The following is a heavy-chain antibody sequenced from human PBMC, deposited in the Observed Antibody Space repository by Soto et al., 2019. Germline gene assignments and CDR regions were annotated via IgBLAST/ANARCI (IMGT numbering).Heavy chain of an antibody. CDR2: IIPIFGNT. CDR3: ARRTVTGSEYNFYYYGMDV. Sequence: QVQLVQSGVEVKKPGSSVKVSCKASGGTLNSYAIDWVRQAPGQGLEWVGGIIPIFGNTYYAQRLQGRVKLTADESTRTAYMELSTLTSEDTAVYYCARRTVTGSEYNFYYYGMDVWGQGTTVIVSS. V-gene: IGHV1-69*12. J-gene: IGHJ6*02. CDR1: GGTLNSYA. D-gene: IGHD1-1*01.